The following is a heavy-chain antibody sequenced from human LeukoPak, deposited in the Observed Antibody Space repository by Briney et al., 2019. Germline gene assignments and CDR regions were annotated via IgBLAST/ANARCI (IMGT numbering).Heavy chain of an antibody. CDR1: GGSISSDY. V-gene: IGHV4-4*07. CDR3: ARDKVRGIHYDRNWFDP. J-gene: IGHJ5*02. Sequence: SETLSLTCTVSGGSISSDYWSWIRQPAGEGLEWIGRLYTSGSTNYNPSLKSRVTMSVDTSKNQFSLKLTSVTAADTAVYYCARDKVRGIHYDRNWFDPWGQGTLVTVSS. D-gene: IGHD3-22*01. CDR2: LYTSGST.